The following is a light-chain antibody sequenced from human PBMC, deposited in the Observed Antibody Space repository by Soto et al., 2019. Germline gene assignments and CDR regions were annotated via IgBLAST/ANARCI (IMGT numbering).Light chain of an antibody. Sequence: DIQMTQSPSTLSASVGDRVTITCRASQSISSWLAWYQQKPGKAPKVLIYKASSLETGVPSRFSGSVSGTEFTLTISSLQPDDFATYYCQQYNSFSGYTFGQGTKLEIK. CDR3: QQYNSFSGYT. CDR2: KAS. CDR1: QSISSW. J-gene: IGKJ2*01. V-gene: IGKV1-5*03.